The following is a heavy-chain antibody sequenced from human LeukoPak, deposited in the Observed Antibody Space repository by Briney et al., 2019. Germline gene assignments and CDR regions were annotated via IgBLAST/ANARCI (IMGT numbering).Heavy chain of an antibody. CDR2: IYSGGST. J-gene: IGHJ4*02. D-gene: IGHD4-23*01. V-gene: IGHV3-53*05. CDR3: ARGHPHGWELYLDY. Sequence: GGSLRLFCAASGFTVSSNYMSWVRQAPGKGLEWVSIIYSGGSTYYTDSVKGRFTVSRDSSKNTLYLQMNSLRVEDTAVYYCARGHPHGWELYLDYWGQGTLVTVSS. CDR1: GFTVSSNY.